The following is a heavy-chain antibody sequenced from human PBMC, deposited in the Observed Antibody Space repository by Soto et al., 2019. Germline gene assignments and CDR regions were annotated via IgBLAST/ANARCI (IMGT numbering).Heavy chain of an antibody. Sequence: QVQLVQSGAEVKKPGSSVKVSCRASGGTFNRSAISWVRQAPGQGLEWMGGIIPMFGTGNSAQKFQGRVTITADEXXGTVYMEMSSLRADDTAVYYCARLTYSNTWPVFDYWGQGTLVTVSS. D-gene: IGHD5-12*01. CDR1: GGTFNRSA. V-gene: IGHV1-69*12. CDR3: ARLTYSNTWPVFDY. CDR2: IIPMFGTG. J-gene: IGHJ4*02.